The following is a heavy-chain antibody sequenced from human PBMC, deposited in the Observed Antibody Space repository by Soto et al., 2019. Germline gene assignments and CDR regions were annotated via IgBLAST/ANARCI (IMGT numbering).Heavy chain of an antibody. CDR1: GSSLTTYW. J-gene: IGHJ4*02. CDR2: IYPGDSET. V-gene: IGHV5-51*01. CDR3: ARSISSTSFDY. Sequence: PGESLKISCKVSGSSLTTYWIAWVRQMPGKGLEWMGIIYPGDSETKYSPSFQGQVTVSADTSISTASLQWGSLKASDTAMYYCARSISSTSFDYWGQGTLVTVSS. D-gene: IGHD2-2*01.